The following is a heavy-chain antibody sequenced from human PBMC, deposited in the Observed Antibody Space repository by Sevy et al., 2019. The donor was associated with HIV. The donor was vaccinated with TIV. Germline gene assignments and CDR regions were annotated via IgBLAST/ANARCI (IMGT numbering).Heavy chain of an antibody. D-gene: IGHD1-26*01. V-gene: IGHV4-61*01. Sequence: SETLSLTCTVSGGSVTSDSYYWIWIRQPPGKGLECLGYMFYTGSTNYNPSLMNRVTISVDTYKNQFSLKLSSVTAADTAVYYCARMGGLTDYGMDVWGQGTTVTVSS. CDR2: MFYTGST. CDR1: GGSVTSDSYY. CDR3: ARMGGLTDYGMDV. J-gene: IGHJ6*02.